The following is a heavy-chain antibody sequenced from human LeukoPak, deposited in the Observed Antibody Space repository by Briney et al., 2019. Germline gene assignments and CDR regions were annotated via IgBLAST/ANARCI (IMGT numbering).Heavy chain of an antibody. CDR1: GFTFSKNW. J-gene: IGHJ6*02. CDR3: AKGPDYGPIYYYGMDV. CDR2: IQGDGSNT. V-gene: IGHV3-74*01. Sequence: GGSLRLSCVASGFTFSKNWMHWVRQAPGKGLVWVSRIQGDGSNTNYADSVKGRFTISRDNSKNTLYLQMNSLRAEDTAVYYCAKGPDYGPIYYYGMDVWGQGTTVTVSS. D-gene: IGHD4-17*01.